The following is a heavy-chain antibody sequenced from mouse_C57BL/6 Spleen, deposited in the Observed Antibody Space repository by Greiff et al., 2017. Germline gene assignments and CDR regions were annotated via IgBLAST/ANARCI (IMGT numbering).Heavy chain of an antibody. CDR2: ISDGGSYT. CDR1: GFTFSSYA. Sequence: EVMLVESGGGLVKPGGSLKLSCAASGFTFSSYAMSWVRQTPEKRLEWVATISDGGSYTYYPDNVKGRFTISRDNAKNNLYLQMSHLKSEDTAMYYCARLYSSYAMDYWGQGTSVTVSS. J-gene: IGHJ4*01. CDR3: ARLYSSYAMDY. D-gene: IGHD2-12*01. V-gene: IGHV5-4*03.